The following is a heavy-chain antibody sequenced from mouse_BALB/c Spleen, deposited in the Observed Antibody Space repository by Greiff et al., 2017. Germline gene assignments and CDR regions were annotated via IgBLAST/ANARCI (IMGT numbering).Heavy chain of an antibody. CDR3: ARKGSSYGGYAMDY. V-gene: IGHV2-2*02. CDR1: GFSLTSYG. J-gene: IGHJ4*01. Sequence: VQLKQSGPGLVQPSQSLSITCTVSGFSLTSYGVHWVRQSPGKGLEWLGVIWSGGSTDYNAAFISRLSISKDNSKSQVFFKMNSLQANDTAIYYCARKGSSYGGYAMDYWGQGTSVTVSS. CDR2: IWSGGST. D-gene: IGHD1-1*01.